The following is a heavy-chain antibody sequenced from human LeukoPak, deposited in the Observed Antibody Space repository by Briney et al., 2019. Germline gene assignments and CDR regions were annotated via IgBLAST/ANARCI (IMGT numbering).Heavy chain of an antibody. CDR2: IKQDGSEK. CDR3: ARRYFDY. CDR1: GFTFSGYW. V-gene: IGHV3-7*01. Sequence: GGSLRLSCAASGFTFSGYWMSWVRQAPGKGLEWVANIKQDGSEKYYVDSVKGRFTISRDNAKNSLYLQMNSLRAEDTAVYYCARRYFDYWGQGTLVTVSS. J-gene: IGHJ4*02.